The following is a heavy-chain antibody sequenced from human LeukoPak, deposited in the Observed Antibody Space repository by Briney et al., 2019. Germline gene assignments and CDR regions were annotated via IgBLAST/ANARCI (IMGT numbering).Heavy chain of an antibody. V-gene: IGHV3-43D*03. Sequence: GGSLRLSCAASGFTFDDYAMHWVRQAPGKGLEWVSLISWDGGGTYYADSVKGRFTISRDNSKNSLYLQMNSLRAEDTALYYCAKDRTLSGSYSTYFDYWGQGTLVTVSS. CDR1: GFTFDDYA. CDR2: ISWDGGGT. CDR3: AKDRTLSGSYSTYFDY. J-gene: IGHJ4*02. D-gene: IGHD1-26*01.